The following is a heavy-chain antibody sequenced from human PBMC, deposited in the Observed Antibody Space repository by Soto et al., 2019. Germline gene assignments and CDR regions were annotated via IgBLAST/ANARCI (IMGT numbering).Heavy chain of an antibody. V-gene: IGHV3-23*01. J-gene: IGHJ4*02. CDR1: GFTFSNYA. D-gene: IGHD2-15*01. CDR3: ARGGSAYCSGGSCYHPFDY. Sequence: EVQLLESGGGLGQPGGSLRLSCAASGFTFSNYAMTWVRQAPGKGLEWVSTISGSGGNTWYADSVKGRFTISRDNAKNTLYMKMNSLRAEDTAVYYCARGGSAYCSGGSCYHPFDYWGQGTLATVSS. CDR2: ISGSGGNT.